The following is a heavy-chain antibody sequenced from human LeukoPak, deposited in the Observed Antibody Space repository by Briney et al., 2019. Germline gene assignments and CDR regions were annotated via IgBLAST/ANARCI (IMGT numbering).Heavy chain of an antibody. Sequence: GGSLRLSCAASGFTFSTYGMSWVRQAPGKGLEWVAVIWADGSSKYYADSVKGRFTISRDNSENTLYLQMNSLRAEDTAVYYCARDSGGSPFDIWGQGTMVTVST. V-gene: IGHV3-33*08. CDR1: GFTFSTYG. CDR2: IWADGSSK. CDR3: ARDSGGSPFDI. J-gene: IGHJ3*02. D-gene: IGHD6-19*01.